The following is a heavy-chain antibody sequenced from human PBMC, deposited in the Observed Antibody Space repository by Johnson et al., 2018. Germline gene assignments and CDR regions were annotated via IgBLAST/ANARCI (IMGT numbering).Heavy chain of an antibody. CDR2: IAYDGSNK. J-gene: IGHJ3*02. Sequence: QVQLVQSGGGVVQPGRSLRLSCAASGFTFSRYGMHWVRQAPGKGLEGVAVIAYDGSNKYYADSVKGRFTISRDNSKNTLYLQMTSLRAEDTDVYYCAKDKPSDSSGYDDAFDIWGQGTMVTVSS. CDR3: AKDKPSDSSGYDDAFDI. CDR1: GFTFSRYG. D-gene: IGHD3-22*01. V-gene: IGHV3-30*18.